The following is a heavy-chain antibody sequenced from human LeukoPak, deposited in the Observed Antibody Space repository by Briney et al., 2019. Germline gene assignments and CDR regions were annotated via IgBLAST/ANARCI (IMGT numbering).Heavy chain of an antibody. J-gene: IGHJ4*02. Sequence: SETLSLTCTVSGGSISNFYWGWIRQPAGKGLEWIGRIHIRGSTDYSPSLKSRVSMSVDTSKNQFFLRLRSVTAADTAVYYCVRDGTGDSSGWHLWGQGTLVTVPS. D-gene: IGHD6-19*01. CDR1: GGSISNFY. V-gene: IGHV4-4*07. CDR2: IHIRGST. CDR3: VRDGTGDSSGWHL.